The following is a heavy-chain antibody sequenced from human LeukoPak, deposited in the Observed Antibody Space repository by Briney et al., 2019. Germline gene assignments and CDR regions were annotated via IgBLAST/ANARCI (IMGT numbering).Heavy chain of an antibody. CDR1: RFTLSTYW. V-gene: IGHV3-7*01. CDR2: IKQDGSQE. Sequence: GGSLRLSCAASRFTLSTYWMSWVRQAPGKGLEWVAHIKQDGSQEYYVDSVKGRFTISRDSAKNSLYLQMNSLRAEDTAVYYCARDRDYDFFDYWGQGTLVTVSS. J-gene: IGHJ4*02. D-gene: IGHD3-3*01. CDR3: ARDRDYDFFDY.